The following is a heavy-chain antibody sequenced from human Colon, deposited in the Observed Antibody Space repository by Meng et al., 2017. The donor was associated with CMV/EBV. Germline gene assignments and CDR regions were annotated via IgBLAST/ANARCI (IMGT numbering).Heavy chain of an antibody. CDR1: GASITSSKW. V-gene: IGHV4-4*02. D-gene: IGHD2-8*01. CDR3: ASQDSEVYGLGF. J-gene: IGHJ4*02. CDR2: IFHRGKT. Sequence: CTVSGASITSSKWWSWVRQSPEKVLEWIGEIFHRGKTNYNPSLESRVTISVDKSENRFSLKLTSVTAADTAVYYCASQDSEVYGLGFWGQGTLVTVSS.